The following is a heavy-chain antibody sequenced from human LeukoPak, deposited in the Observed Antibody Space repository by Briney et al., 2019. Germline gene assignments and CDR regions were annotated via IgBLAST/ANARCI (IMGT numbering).Heavy chain of an antibody. Sequence: GGSLRLSCAASGFTFSSYWMHWVRHAPGKGLVWVSRINSDGSSTSYADSVKGRFTISRDNAKNTLYLQMNSLRAGDTAVYYCARGGVGLLWFGELLPCDFWGQGTLVTVSS. V-gene: IGHV3-74*01. J-gene: IGHJ4*02. CDR2: INSDGSST. CDR1: GFTFSSYW. D-gene: IGHD3-10*01. CDR3: ARGGVGLLWFGELLPCDF.